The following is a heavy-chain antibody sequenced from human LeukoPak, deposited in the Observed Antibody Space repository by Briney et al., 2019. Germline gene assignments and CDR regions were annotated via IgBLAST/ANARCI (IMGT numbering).Heavy chain of an antibody. CDR1: GGSISSYY. D-gene: IGHD3-3*01. CDR2: IYYSGST. Sequence: SETLSLTCTVSGGSISSYYWSWIRQPPGKGLEWIGYIYYSGSTNYNPSLKSRVTISVDTSKNQFSLKLSSMTAADTAVYYCARAGLDYDFWSGLDYWGQGTLVTVSS. CDR3: ARAGLDYDFWSGLDY. V-gene: IGHV4-59*01. J-gene: IGHJ4*02.